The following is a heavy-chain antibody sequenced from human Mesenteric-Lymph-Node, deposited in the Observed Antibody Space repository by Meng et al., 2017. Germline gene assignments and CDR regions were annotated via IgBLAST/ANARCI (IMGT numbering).Heavy chain of an antibody. Sequence: GESLKISCAASGLTFSSYEMNWVRQAPGKGLEWVSNISSSGSTIYYADSVKGRFTISRDNAKNTLYLQMDSLRSEDTAVYYCARDISRGTVSSDAFDIWGQGTMVTVSS. CDR2: ISSSGSTI. D-gene: IGHD4-17*01. CDR3: ARDISRGTVSSDAFDI. V-gene: IGHV3-48*03. J-gene: IGHJ3*02. CDR1: GLTFSSYE.